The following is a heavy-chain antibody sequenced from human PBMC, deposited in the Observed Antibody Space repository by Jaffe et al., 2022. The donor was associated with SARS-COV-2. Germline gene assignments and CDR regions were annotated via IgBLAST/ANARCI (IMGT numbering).Heavy chain of an antibody. J-gene: IGHJ1*01. V-gene: IGHV3-43*01. CDR1: GFTFNDYT. CDR3: ARGTRSYDH. Sequence: VQLVESGGGVVQPGGSLRLSCAASGFTFNDYTLHWVRQAPGKGLEWVSLINWDGSYTSYSDSVKGRFTISRDNMRDSLHLQMHSLTSEDTAFYYCARGTRSYDHWGQGTRVTVSS. D-gene: IGHD3-16*01. CDR2: INWDGSYT.